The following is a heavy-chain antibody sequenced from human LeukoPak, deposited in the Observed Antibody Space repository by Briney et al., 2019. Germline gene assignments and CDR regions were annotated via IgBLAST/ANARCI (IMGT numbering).Heavy chain of an antibody. V-gene: IGHV1-69*05. CDR2: IIPIFGTA. CDR3: ARSSYDYVWGSYRNEYYFDY. D-gene: IGHD3-16*02. Sequence: ASVKVSCKASGGTFSIYAISWARQAPGQGLEWMGRIIPIFGTANYAQKFQGRVTITTDESTSTAYMELSSLRSEDTAVYYCARSSYDYVWGSYRNEYYFDYWGQGTLVTVSS. J-gene: IGHJ4*02. CDR1: GGTFSIYA.